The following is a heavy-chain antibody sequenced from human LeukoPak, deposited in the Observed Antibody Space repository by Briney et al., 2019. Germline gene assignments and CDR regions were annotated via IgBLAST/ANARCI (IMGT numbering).Heavy chain of an antibody. V-gene: IGHV1-2*02. CDR1: GYTFTGYY. CDR3: ARDHCRMVYAIRQSSGWYFDL. CDR2: INPNSGGT. D-gene: IGHD2-8*01. Sequence: ASVKVSCKASGYTFTGYYMHWVRQAPGQGLEWMGWINPNSGGTNYAQKFQGRVTMTRDTSISTAYMELSRLRSDDTAVYYCARDHCRMVYAIRQSSGWYFDLWGRGTLVTVSS. J-gene: IGHJ2*01.